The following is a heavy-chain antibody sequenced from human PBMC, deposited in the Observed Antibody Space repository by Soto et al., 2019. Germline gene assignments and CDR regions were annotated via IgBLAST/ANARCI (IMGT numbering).Heavy chain of an antibody. V-gene: IGHV3-30*03. D-gene: IGHD6-19*01. CDR2: ISYDGSNK. Sequence: QVQLVESGGGVVQPGRSLRLSCAASGFTFSSYGMHWVRQAPGKGLEWVAVISYDGSNKYYADSVTGRFTISRDNSKNTLYLQMNSLRAEDTAGYYCATSARGVIAVAGVDYWGQGTLVTVSS. CDR3: ATSARGVIAVAGVDY. CDR1: GFTFSSYG. J-gene: IGHJ4*02.